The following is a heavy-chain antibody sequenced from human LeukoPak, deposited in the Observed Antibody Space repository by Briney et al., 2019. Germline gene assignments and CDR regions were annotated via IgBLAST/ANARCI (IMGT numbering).Heavy chain of an antibody. CDR1: GHTFTGYY. V-gene: IGHV1-2*02. CDR2: INPNSGGT. Sequence: GASVKVSCKASGHTFTGYYMHWVRQAPGQGFEWMGWINPNSGGTNYAQKFQGRVTMTRDTSISTAYMELSRLTSDDTAVYYCARGYYDSSGFEYFQDWGQGTLVTVSS. J-gene: IGHJ1*01. D-gene: IGHD3-22*01. CDR3: ARGYYDSSGFEYFQD.